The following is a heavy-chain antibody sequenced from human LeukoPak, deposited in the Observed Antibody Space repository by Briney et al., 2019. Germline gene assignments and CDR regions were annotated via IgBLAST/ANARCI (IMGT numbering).Heavy chain of an antibody. CDR2: IYNSGST. CDR1: GGSISSTNYY. D-gene: IGHD3-10*01. J-gene: IGHJ5*02. Sequence: SETLSLTCTVSGGSISSTNYYWGWIRQPPGKGLEWIGSIYNSGSTYYNPSLKRRVIVSLDTSKYQFSLRLTSVTAADTAVYYCARDTGQYAPGTPGFTRFDPWGQGTLVTVSS. CDR3: ARDTGQYAPGTPGFTRFDP. V-gene: IGHV4-39*07.